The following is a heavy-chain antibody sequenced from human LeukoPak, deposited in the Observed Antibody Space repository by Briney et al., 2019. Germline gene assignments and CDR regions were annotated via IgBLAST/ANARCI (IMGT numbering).Heavy chain of an antibody. CDR1: KFTFSTYD. J-gene: IGHJ4*02. CDR3: AKGPDSSGYYSLDY. D-gene: IGHD3-22*01. Sequence: PGXSLXLSCAASKFTFSTYDMHWVRQAPGKGLEWVAVISYDGSSKYYADSVKGRFTISRDNSKNTLYVQMNSLRTEDTAIYYCAKGPDSSGYYSLDYWGQGTLVTVSS. CDR2: ISYDGSSK. V-gene: IGHV3-30*18.